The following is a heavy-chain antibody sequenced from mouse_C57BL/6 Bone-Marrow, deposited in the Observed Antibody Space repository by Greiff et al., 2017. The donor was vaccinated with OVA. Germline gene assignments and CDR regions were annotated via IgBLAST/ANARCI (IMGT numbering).Heavy chain of an antibody. CDR1: GYTFTSYG. V-gene: IGHV1-81*01. CDR2: IYPRSGNT. Sequence: VMLVESGAELARPGASVKLSCKASGYTFTSYGISWVKQRTGQGLEWIGEIYPRSGNTYYNEKFKGKATLTADKSSSTAYMELRSLTSEDSAVYFCARRDWAWFAYWGQGTLVTVSA. J-gene: IGHJ3*01. CDR3: ARRDWAWFAY.